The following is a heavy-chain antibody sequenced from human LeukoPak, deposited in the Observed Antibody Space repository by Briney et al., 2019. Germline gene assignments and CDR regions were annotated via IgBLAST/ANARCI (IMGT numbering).Heavy chain of an antibody. CDR1: GYTFTSYY. D-gene: IGHD1-26*01. CDR2: INPSGGST. CDR3: ARESGSYYNYFDH. Sequence: GASVKVSCKSSGYTFTSYYMHWVRQAPGQGLEWMGIINPSGGSTSYAQKFQGRVTMTRDMSTSTVYMELSSLRSEDTAVYYCARESGSYYNYFDHWGQGTLVTVSS. V-gene: IGHV1-46*01. J-gene: IGHJ4*02.